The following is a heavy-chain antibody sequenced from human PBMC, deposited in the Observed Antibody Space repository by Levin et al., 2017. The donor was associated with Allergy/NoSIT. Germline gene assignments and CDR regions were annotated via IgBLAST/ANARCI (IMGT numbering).Heavy chain of an antibody. CDR3: VREGDFGGGWFDF. CDR2: ISSSSSYI. D-gene: IGHD2-21*01. CDR1: GFTLHGFT. J-gene: IGHJ5*01. Sequence: RSGGSLRLSCAASGFTLHGFTMHWVRQAPGKGLEWVSSISSSSSYIYYAESVKGRFTISRDNAKNSLSLQMSSLRAEDTAVYFCVREGDFGGGWFDFWGQGTLVTVSS. V-gene: IGHV3-21*01.